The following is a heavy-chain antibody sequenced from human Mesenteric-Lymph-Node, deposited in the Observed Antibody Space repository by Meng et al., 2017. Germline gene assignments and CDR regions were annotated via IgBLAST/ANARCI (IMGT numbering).Heavy chain of an antibody. V-gene: IGHV4-31*01. Sequence: QVGLHEHVRGVVKTSQTLSLSCMVSGGSISIGGYFWGWIRQHPGKGLEWIGYIYYSGSTYYNPSLKSLVTISVDTSKNQFSLKLSSVTAADTAVYYCARVVSVRGVMGDWFDPWGQGTLVTVSS. D-gene: IGHD3-10*01. CDR1: GGSISIGGYF. CDR2: IYYSGST. J-gene: IGHJ5*02. CDR3: ARVVSVRGVMGDWFDP.